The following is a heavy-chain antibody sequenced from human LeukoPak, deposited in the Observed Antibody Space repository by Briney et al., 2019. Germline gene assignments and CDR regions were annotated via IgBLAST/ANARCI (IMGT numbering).Heavy chain of an antibody. V-gene: IGHV3-30*18. Sequence: RPGGSLRLSCVVSGFTFTNYVVHWVRQAPGKGLEWVTLVSSDGGIKYYADSVKGRFTISRDNSKNTLYLQMNSLRAEDTAVYYCAKDRSITMIVVVPPGYWGQGTLVTVSS. CDR1: GFTFTNYV. CDR2: VSSDGGIK. J-gene: IGHJ4*02. CDR3: AKDRSITMIVVVPPGY. D-gene: IGHD3-22*01.